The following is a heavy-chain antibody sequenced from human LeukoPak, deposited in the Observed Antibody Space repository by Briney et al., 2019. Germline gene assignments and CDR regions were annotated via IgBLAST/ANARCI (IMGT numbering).Heavy chain of an antibody. CDR3: ARSPNYKGYFDY. CDR1: GFTFSSYE. Sequence: GGSLRLSCEASGFTFSSYEMNWVRQAPGKGLEGVSYISSFSSTIYYADSVMGRFTISRDNAKNSLYLQMNSLRAEDTAVYYCARSPNYKGYFDYWGQGTLVTVSS. CDR2: ISSFSSTI. V-gene: IGHV3-48*03. D-gene: IGHD3-10*01. J-gene: IGHJ4*02.